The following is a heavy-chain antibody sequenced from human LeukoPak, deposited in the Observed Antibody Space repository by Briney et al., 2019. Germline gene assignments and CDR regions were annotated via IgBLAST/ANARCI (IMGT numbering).Heavy chain of an antibody. CDR2: ISFSSATI. V-gene: IGHV3-48*01. CDR1: GFTFSTYS. CDR3: ARDTHYYGSGSPAFDI. Sequence: GGSLRLPCAASGFTFSTYSMTWVRQAPGKGLEWVSYISFSSATIHYADSVKGRFTVSRDNAKNSLYLQMNSLRAEDTALYFCARDTHYYGSGSPAFDIWGQGTMVTVSS. J-gene: IGHJ3*02. D-gene: IGHD3-10*01.